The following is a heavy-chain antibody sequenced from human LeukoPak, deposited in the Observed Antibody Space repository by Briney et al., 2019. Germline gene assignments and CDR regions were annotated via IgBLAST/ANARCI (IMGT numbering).Heavy chain of an antibody. CDR1: GYTFTSYA. J-gene: IGHJ4*02. V-gene: IGHV1-18*01. Sequence: ASVKVSCKASGYTFTSYAMNWVRQAPGQGLEWVGWISCNNGDTRYAQKFQGRVTVTTDTSTSTVYMELRSLRSDDTAVYYCARDGGTAGYSSGSDYWGQGTLVTVSS. CDR2: ISCNNGDT. CDR3: ARDGGTAGYSSGSDY. D-gene: IGHD5-18*01.